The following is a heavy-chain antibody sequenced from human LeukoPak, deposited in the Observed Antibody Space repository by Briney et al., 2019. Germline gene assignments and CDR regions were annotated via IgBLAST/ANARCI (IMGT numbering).Heavy chain of an antibody. D-gene: IGHD5-12*01. J-gene: IGHJ6*04. CDR3: ARLYSGYDLYYYYYGMDV. Sequence: SETLSLTCTVSGGSISSYYWSWIRQPPGKGLEWIGYIYYSGSTNYNPSLKSRVTISVDTSKNQFSLKLSSVTAADTAVYYCARLYSGYDLYYYYYGMDVWGKGTTVTVSS. CDR1: GGSISSYY. CDR2: IYYSGST. V-gene: IGHV4-59*01.